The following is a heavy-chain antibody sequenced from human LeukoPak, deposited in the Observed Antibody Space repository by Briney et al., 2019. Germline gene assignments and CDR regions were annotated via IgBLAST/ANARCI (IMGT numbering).Heavy chain of an antibody. CDR3: ARRYYDFWSGYPVNYYYYMDV. J-gene: IGHJ6*03. D-gene: IGHD3-3*01. CDR2: MNPNSGNT. V-gene: IGHV1-8*03. Sequence: ASVNVSCTASGYTFTSYDINWVRQATGQGLEWMGWMNPNSGNTGYAQKFQGRVTITRNTSISTAYMELSSLRSEDTAVYYCARRYYDFWSGYPVNYYYYMDVWGKGTTVTVCS. CDR1: GYTFTSYD.